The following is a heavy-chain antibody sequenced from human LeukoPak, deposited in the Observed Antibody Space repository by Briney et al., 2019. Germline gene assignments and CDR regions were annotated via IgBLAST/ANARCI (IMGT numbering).Heavy chain of an antibody. J-gene: IGHJ4*02. CDR1: GFTFSDYT. CDR3: AKDGLDDIDLYYFDY. V-gene: IGHV3-21*04. CDR2: ISSGSGYI. D-gene: IGHD5-12*01. Sequence: GGSLRLSCAASGFTFSDYTMNWVRQAPGKGLEWVSSISSGSGYIYYADSVKGRFTISRDNAKNSLYLQMNSLRAEDTAVYYCAKDGLDDIDLYYFDYWGQGTLVTVSS.